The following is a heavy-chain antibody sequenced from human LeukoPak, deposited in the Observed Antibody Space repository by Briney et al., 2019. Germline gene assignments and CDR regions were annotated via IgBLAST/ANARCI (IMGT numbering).Heavy chain of an antibody. CDR2: ISGSGGST. CDR1: GFTFSSYA. J-gene: IGHJ1*01. V-gene: IGHV3-23*01. CDR3: AKAGTYYYDSSGYLFQH. Sequence: LGGSLRLSCAASGFTFSSYAMSWVRQAPGKGLEWVSAISGSGGSTYYADSVKGRFTISRDNSKNTLYLQMNSLRAEDTAVYYCAKAGTYYYDSSGYLFQHWGQGTLVTVSS. D-gene: IGHD3-22*01.